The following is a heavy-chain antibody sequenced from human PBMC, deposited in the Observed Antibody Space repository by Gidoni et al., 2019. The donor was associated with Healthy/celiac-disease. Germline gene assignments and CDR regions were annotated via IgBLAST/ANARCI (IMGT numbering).Heavy chain of an antibody. CDR2: IYWDDDK. Sequence: QITLKESGPTLVKPTQTLTLTCTFSGFSLTTRGVGVGWIRQPPGKALEWLALIYWDDDKRYNPSLKTRLTITKDTFKNQVVLTMTNMDPVDTASYYCAHSGGYCSTTTCYGHWGQGTLVTVSS. V-gene: IGHV2-5*02. CDR3: AHSGGYCSTTTCYGH. D-gene: IGHD2-2*01. J-gene: IGHJ4*02. CDR1: GFSLTTRGVG.